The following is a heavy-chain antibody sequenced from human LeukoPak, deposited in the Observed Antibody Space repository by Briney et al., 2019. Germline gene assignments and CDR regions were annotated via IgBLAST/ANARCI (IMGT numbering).Heavy chain of an antibody. D-gene: IGHD3-10*01. CDR3: ARGRWFGELMY. CDR1: GGSFSGYY. Sequence: SETLSLTCAVYGGSFSGYYWSWIRQPPGKGLEWIGEINHSGSTYYNPSLKSRVTISVDTSKNQFSLKLSSVTAADTAVYYCARGRWFGELMYWGQGTLVTVSS. CDR2: INHSGST. V-gene: IGHV4-34*01. J-gene: IGHJ4*02.